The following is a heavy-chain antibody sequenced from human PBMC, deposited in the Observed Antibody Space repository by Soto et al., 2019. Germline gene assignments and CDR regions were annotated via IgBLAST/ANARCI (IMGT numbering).Heavy chain of an antibody. V-gene: IGHV3-43*01. J-gene: IGHJ4*02. CDR1: GFTFDDYT. Sequence: EVQLVESGGVVVQPGGSLRLSCAASGFTFDDYTMHWVRQAPGKGLEWVSLISWDGGSTYYADSVKGRFTISRDNSKNSLYLQMNSLRTEDTALYYCAKDIVRQQLAQEAFDYWRQGTLVTVSS. CDR3: AKDIVRQQLAQEAFDY. CDR2: ISWDGGST. D-gene: IGHD6-13*01.